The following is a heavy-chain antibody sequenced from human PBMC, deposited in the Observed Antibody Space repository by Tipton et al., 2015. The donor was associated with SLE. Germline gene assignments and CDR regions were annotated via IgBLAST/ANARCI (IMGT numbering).Heavy chain of an antibody. Sequence: TLSLTCAVSGGSINSGGYSWSWIRQPPGKGLEWIGYIFHSGSTYYNPSLKSRVTISVDRSKNQFSLKLSSVTAADTAVYYCARGSGLLWFRDEYYFDNWGQGTLVTVSS. D-gene: IGHD3-10*01. CDR2: IFHSGST. CDR3: ARGSGLLWFRDEYYFDN. CDR1: GGSINSGGYS. J-gene: IGHJ4*02. V-gene: IGHV4-30-2*01.